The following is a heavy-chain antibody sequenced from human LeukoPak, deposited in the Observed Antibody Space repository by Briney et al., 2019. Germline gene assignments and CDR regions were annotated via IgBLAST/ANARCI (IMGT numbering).Heavy chain of an antibody. V-gene: IGHV1-69*04. CDR1: GGTFSSYA. Sequence: ASVKVSCKASGGTFSSYAISWVRQAPGQGLGWMGRIIPILGIANYAQKFQGRVTITADKSTSTAYMELSSLRAEDTAVYYCARGRGAGGERNWFHPWGQGTLVTVSS. CDR2: IIPILGIA. CDR3: ARGRGAGGERNWFHP. D-gene: IGHD1-1*01. J-gene: IGHJ5*02.